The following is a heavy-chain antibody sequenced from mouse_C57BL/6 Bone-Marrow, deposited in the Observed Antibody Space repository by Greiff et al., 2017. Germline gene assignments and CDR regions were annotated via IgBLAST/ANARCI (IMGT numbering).Heavy chain of an antibody. CDR3: ARLGRYYAMDY. V-gene: IGHV1-81*01. J-gene: IGHJ4*01. Sequence: VQLQQSGAELARPGASVKLSCKASGYTFTSYGISWVKQRTGQGLEWIGEIYPRSGNTYYNEKFKGKATLTADKSSSTAYMELRSLTSEDSAVYFCARLGRYYAMDYWGQGTSVTVSS. D-gene: IGHD4-1*01. CDR1: GYTFTSYG. CDR2: IYPRSGNT.